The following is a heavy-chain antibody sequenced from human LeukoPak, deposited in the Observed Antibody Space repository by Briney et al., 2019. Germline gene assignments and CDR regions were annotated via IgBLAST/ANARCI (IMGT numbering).Heavy chain of an antibody. CDR1: GGSISIYY. V-gene: IGHV4-4*07. J-gene: IGHJ4*02. D-gene: IGHD3-16*01. CDR3: AKDLGRTGLDY. Sequence: SETLSLTCTVSGGSISIYYWNWIRQPAGKGLEWIGRIYTSGSTKYNPSLKSRVTMSVDTSKNQFSLELSSVTAADTAVYYCAKDLGRTGLDYWGQGTLVTVSS. CDR2: IYTSGST.